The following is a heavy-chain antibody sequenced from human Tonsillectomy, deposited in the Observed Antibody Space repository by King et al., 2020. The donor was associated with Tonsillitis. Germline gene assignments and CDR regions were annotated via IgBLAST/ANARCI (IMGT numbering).Heavy chain of an antibody. V-gene: IGHV3-7*01. CDR3: ARGQSDCWSGYDAPSYYYYGMDV. D-gene: IGHD3-3*01. Sequence: VQLVESGGGLVQRGGSLRLSCAASGFTFSSYWMSWVRQAPGKGLEWVANIKQDGSEKYYVESVKGRFTISRDNAKNSLFLHMNSLRAEETAVYYCARGQSDCWSGYDAPSYYYYGMDVWSQGTTVTVSS. CDR1: GFTFSSYW. CDR2: IKQDGSEK. J-gene: IGHJ6*02.